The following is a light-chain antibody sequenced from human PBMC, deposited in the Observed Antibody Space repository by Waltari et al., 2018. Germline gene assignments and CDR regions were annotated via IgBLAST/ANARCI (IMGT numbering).Light chain of an antibody. CDR2: SNN. J-gene: IGLJ2*01. CDR1: RSTIGKNN. CDR3: AAWDDSLNGL. V-gene: IGLV1-44*01. Sequence: QSVLPPPPSASGASGPRVTISCSGSRSTIGKNNVNCYHQVPGTAPTLLIFSNNQRSSGVPDRFSGSKSGTSASLAISGLQSEDEADYFCAAWDDSLNGLFGGGTKLTVL.